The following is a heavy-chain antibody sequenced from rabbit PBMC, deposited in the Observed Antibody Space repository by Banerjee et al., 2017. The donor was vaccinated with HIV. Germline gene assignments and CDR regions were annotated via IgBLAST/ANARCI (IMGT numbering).Heavy chain of an antibody. J-gene: IGHJ4*01. D-gene: IGHD4-1*01. Sequence: QEQLVESGGGLVQPGGSLKLSCKASGFDFSSYGVSWVRQAPGKGLEWIGCIDLFFGSTYYATWVNGRFTISSHNAQNTLYLQLNSLTAADTATYFCARSSGWLQWNLWGPGTLVTVS. CDR3: ARSSGWLQWNL. CDR2: IDLFFGST. V-gene: IGHV1S47*01. CDR1: GFDFSSYG.